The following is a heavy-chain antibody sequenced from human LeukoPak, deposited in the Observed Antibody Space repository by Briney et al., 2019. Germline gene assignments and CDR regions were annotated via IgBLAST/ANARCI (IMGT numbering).Heavy chain of an antibody. Sequence: ASVKVSCKASGYTFTGYYMHWVRQAPGQGLEWMGWINPNSGGTNYAQKFQGRVTMTRDTSIRTAYMELSRLRSDDTAVYYCAVGLNGGTNYYYYYMDVWGKGTTVTISS. CDR1: GYTFTGYY. CDR3: AVGLNGGTNYYYYYMDV. V-gene: IGHV1-2*02. J-gene: IGHJ6*03. D-gene: IGHD4-23*01. CDR2: INPNSGGT.